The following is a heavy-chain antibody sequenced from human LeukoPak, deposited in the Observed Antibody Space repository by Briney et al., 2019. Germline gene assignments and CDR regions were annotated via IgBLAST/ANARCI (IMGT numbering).Heavy chain of an antibody. CDR1: GFIVSSNY. Sequence: GGSLRLSCAASGFIVSSNYMSWVRQAPGKGPEWVSVIYSGGRTYYADSVKGRFTISRDNSRNTLYLQMNSLRAEDTAVYYCARGLGRELDGAFDIWGQGTMVTVSS. J-gene: IGHJ3*02. V-gene: IGHV3-53*01. D-gene: IGHD3-10*01. CDR3: ARGLGRELDGAFDI. CDR2: IYSGGRT.